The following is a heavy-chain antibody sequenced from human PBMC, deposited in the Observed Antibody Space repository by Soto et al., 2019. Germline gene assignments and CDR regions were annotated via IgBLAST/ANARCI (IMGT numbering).Heavy chain of an antibody. Sequence: ASVKVSCKASGYTFTSFDINWVRQATGQGLEWMGWMNPNSGHTGYAQKFQGRVTMTRDTSISTAYMVLSSLRYEDTAVYYCTRGRNSGDGYNGGGYWGQGTLVTVSS. V-gene: IGHV1-8*01. J-gene: IGHJ4*02. D-gene: IGHD1-1*01. CDR2: MNPNSGHT. CDR3: TRGRNSGDGYNGGGY. CDR1: GYTFTSFD.